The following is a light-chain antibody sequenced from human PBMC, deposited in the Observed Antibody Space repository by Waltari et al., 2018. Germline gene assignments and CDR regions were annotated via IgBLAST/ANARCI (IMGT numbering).Light chain of an antibody. CDR2: DTS. V-gene: IGKV3-11*01. J-gene: IGKJ4*01. Sequence: EIVFTQSPATLSLSPGEGATLSCRASQNVSSFLAWYQQRPGQAHRLLIYDTSNRATGIPVRFSGSGSGTDFTLTISSLEPEDFAVYYCQQRKNWPLTFGGGTKVEIK. CDR1: QNVSSF. CDR3: QQRKNWPLT.